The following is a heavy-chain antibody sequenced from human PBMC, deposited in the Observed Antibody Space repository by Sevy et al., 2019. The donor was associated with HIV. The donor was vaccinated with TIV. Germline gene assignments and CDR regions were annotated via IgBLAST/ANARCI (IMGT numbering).Heavy chain of an antibody. V-gene: IGHV3-30*03. Sequence: GGSLRLSCAASGFTFSSYGMHWVRQAPGKGLEWVAVISYDGSNKYYADSVKGRFTISRDNSKNRLYLQMNSLRAEDTAVYYCVRRVMSGGDCSGGSCYGYFQHWGQGTLVTVSS. CDR1: GFTFSSYG. D-gene: IGHD2-15*01. CDR3: VRRVMSGGDCSGGSCYGYFQH. CDR2: ISYDGSNK. J-gene: IGHJ1*01.